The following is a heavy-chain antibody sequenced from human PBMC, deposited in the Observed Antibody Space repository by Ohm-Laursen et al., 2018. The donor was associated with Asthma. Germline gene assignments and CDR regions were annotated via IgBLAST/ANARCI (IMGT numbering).Heavy chain of an antibody. Sequence: SLRLSCAASGFTFSSYGMHWVRQAPDKGLEWVAVIWYDGSNKYYADSVKGRFTISRDNSKNTLYLQMNSLRAEDTAVYYCARDMGHSGYDSYDYWGQGTLVTVSS. J-gene: IGHJ4*02. CDR2: IWYDGSNK. CDR3: ARDMGHSGYDSYDY. V-gene: IGHV3-33*01. D-gene: IGHD5-12*01. CDR1: GFTFSSYG.